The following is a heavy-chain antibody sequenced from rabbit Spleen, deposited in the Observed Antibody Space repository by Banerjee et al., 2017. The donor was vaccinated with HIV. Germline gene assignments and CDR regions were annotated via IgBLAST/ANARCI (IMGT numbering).Heavy chain of an antibody. CDR1: GFSFSSSYW. CDR3: ARRKAGGVLGWDL. D-gene: IGHD1-1*01. J-gene: IGHJ6*01. V-gene: IGHV1S45*01. Sequence: EESGGDLVKPEGSLTLTCTASGFSFSSSYWIWWVRQAPGKGLEWIACIYTGSDGGTYYASWAKGRFTITKTSSTTVTLQMTSLTAAGTATYFCARRKAGGVLGWDLWGQGTLVTVS. CDR2: IYTGSDGGT.